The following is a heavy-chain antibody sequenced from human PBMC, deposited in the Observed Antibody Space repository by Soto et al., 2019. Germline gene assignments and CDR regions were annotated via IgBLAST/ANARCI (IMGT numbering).Heavy chain of an antibody. D-gene: IGHD6-13*01. CDR2: IKQDGSEK. Sequence: VGSLRLSCAASGSTFRSEWMSWVRQAPGKGLEWVANIKQDGSEKYYVDSVKGRFTISRDNAKNSLYLQMNSLRADDTAVYYCVREYSSSWFDYWGQGTLVTVSS. J-gene: IGHJ5*01. CDR3: VREYSSSWFDY. V-gene: IGHV3-7*03. CDR1: GSTFRSEW.